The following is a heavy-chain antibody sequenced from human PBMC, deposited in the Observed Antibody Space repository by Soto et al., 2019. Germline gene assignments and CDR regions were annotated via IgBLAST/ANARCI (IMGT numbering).Heavy chain of an antibody. CDR3: AKVPALYYDFWSGYQRESYYFDY. Sequence: GGSLRLSCAASGFTFSSYAMSWVRQAPGKGLEWVSAISGSGGSTYYADSVKGRFTISRDNSKNTLYLQMNSLRAEDTAVYYCAKVPALYYDFWSGYQRESYYFDYWGQGTLVTVSS. V-gene: IGHV3-23*01. D-gene: IGHD3-3*01. CDR1: GFTFSSYA. CDR2: ISGSGGST. J-gene: IGHJ4*02.